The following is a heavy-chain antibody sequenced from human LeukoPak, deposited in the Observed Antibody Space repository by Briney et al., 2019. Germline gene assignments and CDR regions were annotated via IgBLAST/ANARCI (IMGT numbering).Heavy chain of an antibody. V-gene: IGHV3-23*01. CDR1: GFTFKRYA. J-gene: IGHJ6*02. D-gene: IGHD3-10*01. CDR3: AKVPSVYYGMDV. Sequence: GGSLRLSCAASGFTFKRYAMNWVRQAPGKGLEWVSTISGSGGSTYYADSVKGRFTISRDNSNNTLYLQMNSLRAADTAIYYCAKVPSVYYGMDVWGQGTTVTVSS. CDR2: ISGSGGST.